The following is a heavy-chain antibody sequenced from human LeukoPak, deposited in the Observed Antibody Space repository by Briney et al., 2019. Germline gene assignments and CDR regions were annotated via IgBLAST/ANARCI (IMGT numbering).Heavy chain of an antibody. J-gene: IGHJ4*02. V-gene: IGHV3-23*01. CDR3: AKDLVGWFGELFTGDFDY. Sequence: GGSLRLSCAASGFTFSSYAMSWVHQAPGKGLEWVSDINGSGGSTYYADSVKGRFTISRDNSKNTLYLQMNSLRAEDTAVYYCAKDLVGWFGELFTGDFDYWGQGTLVTVSS. CDR1: GFTFSSYA. D-gene: IGHD3-10*01. CDR2: INGSGGST.